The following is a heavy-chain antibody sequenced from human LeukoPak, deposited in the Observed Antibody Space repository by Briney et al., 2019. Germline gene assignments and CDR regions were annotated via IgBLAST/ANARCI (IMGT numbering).Heavy chain of an antibody. D-gene: IGHD2-21*01. CDR3: AREDYSGLYYMDV. CDR1: GFAFSSYS. V-gene: IGHV3-21*01. Sequence: GGSLRLSCAASGFAFSSYSMNWVRQAPGKGLEWVSSISSSSYIYYADSVKGRFTISRDNAKNSLYLQMNSLRAEDTAVYYCAREDYSGLYYMDVWGKGTTVTVSS. CDR2: ISSSSYI. J-gene: IGHJ6*03.